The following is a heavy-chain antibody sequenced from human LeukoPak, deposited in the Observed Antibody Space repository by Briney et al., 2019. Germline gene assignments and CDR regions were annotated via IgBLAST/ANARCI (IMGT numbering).Heavy chain of an antibody. CDR3: AREVAGTGGYYFDY. J-gene: IGHJ4*02. CDR2: IKQDGSEK. CDR1: GFTFSSYW. D-gene: IGHD6-13*01. Sequence: GGSLRLSCAASGFTFSSYWMSWVRQAPGKGLEWVANIKQDGSEKYYVDSVKGRFTISRDNAKNSLYLQMNSRRAEDTAVYYCAREVAGTGGYYFDYWGQGTLVTVSS. V-gene: IGHV3-7*03.